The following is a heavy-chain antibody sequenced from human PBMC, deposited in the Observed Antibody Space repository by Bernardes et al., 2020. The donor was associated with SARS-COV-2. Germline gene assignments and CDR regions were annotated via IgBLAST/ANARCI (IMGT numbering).Heavy chain of an antibody. Sequence: ASVKVSCKASGYTFTSYAMNWVRQAPGQGLEWMGWINTNTGNPTYAQGFTGRFVFSLDTSVSTAYLQISSLKAEDTAVYYCASRLRDYSSSWIYYYYYGMDVWGQGTTVTVSS. D-gene: IGHD6-13*01. CDR1: GYTFTSYA. V-gene: IGHV7-4-1*02. CDR3: ASRLRDYSSSWIYYYYYGMDV. J-gene: IGHJ6*02. CDR2: INTNTGNP.